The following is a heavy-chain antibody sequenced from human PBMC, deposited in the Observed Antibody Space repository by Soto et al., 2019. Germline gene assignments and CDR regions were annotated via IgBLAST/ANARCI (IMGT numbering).Heavy chain of an antibody. D-gene: IGHD3-22*01. CDR3: ASHLGAYYYDSSGYYYLQPFDY. CDR1: GGSISSSSYY. J-gene: IGHJ4*02. Sequence: SETLSLTCTVSGGSISSSSYYWGWIRQPPGKGLEWIGSIYYSGSTYYNPSLKSRVTISVDTSKNQFSLKLSSVTAADTAVYYCASHLGAYYYDSSGYYYLQPFDYWGQGTLVTVSS. CDR2: IYYSGST. V-gene: IGHV4-39*01.